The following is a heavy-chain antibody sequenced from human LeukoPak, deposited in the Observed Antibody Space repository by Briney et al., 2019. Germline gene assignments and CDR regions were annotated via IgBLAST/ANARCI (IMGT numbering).Heavy chain of an antibody. CDR2: ISGSGGST. V-gene: IGHV3-23*01. CDR3: ARDREDSGYEHYFDY. D-gene: IGHD5-12*01. J-gene: IGHJ4*02. CDR1: GFTFSSYA. Sequence: GGSLRLSCAASGFTFSSYAMSWVRQAPGKGLEWVSAISGSGGSTYYADSVKGRFTISRDNSKNSLYLQMNSLRAEGTAVYYCARDREDSGYEHYFDYWGQGTLVTVSS.